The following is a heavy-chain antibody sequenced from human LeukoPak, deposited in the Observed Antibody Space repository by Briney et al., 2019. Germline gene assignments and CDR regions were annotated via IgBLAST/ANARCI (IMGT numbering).Heavy chain of an antibody. Sequence: ASVKVSCKASGYTFTSYDINWVRQAPGQGPEWMGWMSPNSGNTGYAQKFQGRVTMTRSTSMSTAYMELSSLRSEDTAVYYCARGPPNWGYDYWGQGTLVTVSS. J-gene: IGHJ4*02. CDR2: MSPNSGNT. CDR3: ARGPPNWGYDY. V-gene: IGHV1-8*01. CDR1: GYTFTSYD. D-gene: IGHD7-27*01.